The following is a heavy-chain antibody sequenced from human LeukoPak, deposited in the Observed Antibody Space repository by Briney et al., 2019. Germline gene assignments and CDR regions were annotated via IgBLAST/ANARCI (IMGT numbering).Heavy chain of an antibody. CDR2: IKEDGGEK. J-gene: IGHJ4*02. D-gene: IGHD3-22*01. CDR1: GFSFSNYW. V-gene: IGHV3-7*01. CDR3: ARDRGYSTFDY. Sequence: GGSLRLSCAASGFSFSNYWMSWVRQAPGKGLEWVANIKEDGGEKNHVDSVKGRFTISRDNAKDSLSLQMNSLRAEDTAVYYCARDRGYSTFDYWGQGTLVTVSS.